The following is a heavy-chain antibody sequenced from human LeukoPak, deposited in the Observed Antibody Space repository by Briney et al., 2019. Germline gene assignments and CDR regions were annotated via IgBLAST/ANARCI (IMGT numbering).Heavy chain of an antibody. CDR3: ARRYYVTSGYYSLDH. V-gene: IGHV3-23*01. CDR2: ISESGGST. J-gene: IGHJ4*02. D-gene: IGHD3-22*01. CDR1: GFTFSNYA. Sequence: GGSLRLSCAASGFTFSNYAMSWVRQAPGKGLEWVSIISESGGSTNYADSVKGRFTISRDNSKNTLFLQMNSLRAEDTAVYYCARRYYVTSGYYSLDHWGQGTLVTVSS.